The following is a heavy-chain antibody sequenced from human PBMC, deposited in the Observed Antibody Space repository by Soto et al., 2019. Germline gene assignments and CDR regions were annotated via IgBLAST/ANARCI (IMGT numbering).Heavy chain of an antibody. J-gene: IGHJ4*02. V-gene: IGHV3-30*19. CDR3: ARAYYDFWSGFGSIGPHDY. CDR2: ISYDGSNK. Sequence: TGGSLRLSCEVSGFSLSGYGMHWVRQAPGKGLEWVAVISYDGSNKYYADSVKGRFTISRDNSKNTLYLQMNSLRAEDTAVYYCARAYYDFWSGFGSIGPHDYWGQGTLVTVSS. D-gene: IGHD3-3*01. CDR1: GFSLSGYG.